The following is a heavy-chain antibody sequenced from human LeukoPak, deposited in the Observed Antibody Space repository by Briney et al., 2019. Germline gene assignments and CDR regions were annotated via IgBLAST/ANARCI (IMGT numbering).Heavy chain of an antibody. V-gene: IGHV4-59*01. J-gene: IGHJ5*02. CDR3: ASTPVVVPAAISWFDP. CDR2: IYYSGST. Sequence: SETLSLTCTVSGGSISSYYWSWIRQPPGKGLEWIGYIYYSGSTNYNPSLKSRVTISVDTSKNQFSLKLRSVTAADTAVYYCASTPVVVPAAISWFDPWGQGTLVTVSS. CDR1: GGSISSYY. D-gene: IGHD2-2*01.